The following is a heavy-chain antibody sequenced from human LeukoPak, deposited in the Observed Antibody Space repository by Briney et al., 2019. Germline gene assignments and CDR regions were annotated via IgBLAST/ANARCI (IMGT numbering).Heavy chain of an antibody. CDR2: IYYSGST. V-gene: IGHV4-31*03. J-gene: IGHJ3*02. CDR1: GGSISSGGYY. Sequence: PSETLSLTCTVSGGSISSGGYYWSWIRQHPGKGLEWIGYIYYSGSTYYNPSLKSRVTISVDTSKNQFSLKLSSVAAADTAVYYCARYSHVEAFDIWGQGTMVTVSS. CDR3: ARYSHVEAFDI. D-gene: IGHD5-18*01.